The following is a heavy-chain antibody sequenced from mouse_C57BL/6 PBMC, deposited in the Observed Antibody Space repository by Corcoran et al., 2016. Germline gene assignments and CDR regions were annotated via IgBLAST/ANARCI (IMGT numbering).Heavy chain of an antibody. V-gene: IGHV1-26*01. CDR2: INPNNGGT. CDR3: AKAYYGSFDY. Sequence: EVQLQQSGPELVKPGASVKISCKASGYPFTDYYMNWVKQSHGKSLEWIGDINPNNGGTSYNQKFKGKSTLTVDKSSSTAYMELRSLTSEDSAVYYCAKAYYGSFDYWGQGTTLTVST. J-gene: IGHJ2*01. D-gene: IGHD2-10*01. CDR1: GYPFTDYY.